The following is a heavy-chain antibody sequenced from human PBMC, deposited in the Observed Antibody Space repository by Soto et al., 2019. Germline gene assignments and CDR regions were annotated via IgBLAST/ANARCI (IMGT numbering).Heavy chain of an antibody. D-gene: IGHD3-10*01. J-gene: IGHJ5*02. Sequence: QVQLVQSGAEVKKPGASVKVSCKASRYTFTSYDIRWVRQATGQGLEWMGWMNPNSGNTGYAQKFQDRVTMTRNTSISTDYMELSSLRSEDTAVYYCARGRAVRTGWFDPWGQGTLVTVSS. CDR2: MNPNSGNT. CDR1: RYTFTSYD. V-gene: IGHV1-8*01. CDR3: ARGRAVRTGWFDP.